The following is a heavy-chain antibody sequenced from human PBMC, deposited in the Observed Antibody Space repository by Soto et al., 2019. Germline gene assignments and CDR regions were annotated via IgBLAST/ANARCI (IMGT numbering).Heavy chain of an antibody. V-gene: IGHV1-69*01. CDR3: ARPRIASAGTFDY. J-gene: IGHJ4*02. Sequence: QVQLVQSGAEVKKPGSSVKVSCKASGGTFSSYAISWVRQAPGQGLEWIGGIIPIFGTANYAQKFQGRVRITAGESTITASMELSILIRGDTAVYYCARPRIASAGTFDYWGQGTLVTASS. D-gene: IGHD6-13*01. CDR1: GGTFSSYA. CDR2: IIPIFGTA.